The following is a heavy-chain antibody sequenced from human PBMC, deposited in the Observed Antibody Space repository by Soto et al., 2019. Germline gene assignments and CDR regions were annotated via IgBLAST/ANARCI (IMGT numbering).Heavy chain of an antibody. CDR1: GFTFSSYW. CDR2: INSDGSST. J-gene: IGHJ6*02. D-gene: IGHD3-9*01. CDR3: ARDPPYYDILTGYPYYYYGMDV. V-gene: IGHV3-74*01. Sequence: GGSLRLSCAASGFTFSSYWMHSVRQAPGKGLVWVSRINSDGSSTSYADSVKGRFTISRDNAKNTLYLQMNSLRAEDTAVYYCARDPPYYDILTGYPYYYYGMDVWGQGTTVTVSS.